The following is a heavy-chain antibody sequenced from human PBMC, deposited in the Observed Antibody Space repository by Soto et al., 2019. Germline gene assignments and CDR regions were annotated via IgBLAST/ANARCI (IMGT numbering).Heavy chain of an antibody. Sequence: PGGSLRLSCAASGFTFSSYAMSWVRQAPGKGLEWVSAISGSGGSTYYADSVKGRFTISRDNSKNTLYLQMNSLRAEDTAVYYCAKSVEDSSGYPLYYFDDWGQGTLVTVSS. V-gene: IGHV3-23*01. J-gene: IGHJ4*02. CDR3: AKSVEDSSGYPLYYFDD. CDR1: GFTFSSYA. D-gene: IGHD3-22*01. CDR2: ISGSGGST.